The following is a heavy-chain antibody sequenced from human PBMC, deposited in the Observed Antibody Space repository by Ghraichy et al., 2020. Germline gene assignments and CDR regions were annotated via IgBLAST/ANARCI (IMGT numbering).Heavy chain of an antibody. Sequence: SQTLSLTCSVSGDSMRNYHWSWIRQPPGRGLEWIGFIYFSGRTHYNPFLKSRVTMSIDTSKNQFSLKLRSVTAADRAIYYCARDRARGYYDSGSYNRYYYNYGMDVWGQGTTVTVSS. CDR2: IYFSGRT. D-gene: IGHD3-10*01. J-gene: IGHJ6*02. V-gene: IGHV4-59*01. CDR1: GDSMRNYH. CDR3: ARDRARGYYDSGSYNRYYYNYGMDV.